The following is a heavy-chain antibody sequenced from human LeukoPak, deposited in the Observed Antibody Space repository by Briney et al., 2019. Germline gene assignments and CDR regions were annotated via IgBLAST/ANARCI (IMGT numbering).Heavy chain of an antibody. Sequence: GGSLGLFCAASGFPFSSYAMHWVRQAPGKGLEWVAFIRYDGSNKYYADSVKGRFTISRDNSKNTLYLQMNSQRAEDKAVYYCAKSHGYSYGFDYWGQGTLVTVSS. D-gene: IGHD5-18*01. V-gene: IGHV3-30*02. CDR3: AKSHGYSYGFDY. J-gene: IGHJ4*02. CDR1: GFPFSSYA. CDR2: IRYDGSNK.